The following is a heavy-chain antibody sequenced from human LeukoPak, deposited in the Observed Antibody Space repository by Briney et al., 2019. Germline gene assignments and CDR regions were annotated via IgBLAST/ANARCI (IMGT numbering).Heavy chain of an antibody. J-gene: IGHJ4*02. V-gene: IGHV3-23*01. CDR1: GFTFSSYG. Sequence: PGGTLRLSCAASGFTFSSYGMSWVRQAPGKGLEWVAAISGSGGSTYYTDSVKGRFTISRDNSKNTLYLQMNSLRAEDTAVYYCAKDLVLRGVEGYWGQGTLVTVSS. CDR2: ISGSGGST. CDR3: AKDLVLRGVEGY. D-gene: IGHD3-10*01.